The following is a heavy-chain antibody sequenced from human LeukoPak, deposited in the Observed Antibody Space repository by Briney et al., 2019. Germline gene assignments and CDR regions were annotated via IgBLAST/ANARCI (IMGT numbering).Heavy chain of an antibody. CDR2: ISSDGSNE. J-gene: IGHJ4*02. V-gene: IGHV3-30-3*01. CDR3: ARESFGLDY. CDR1: GFTFSNYD. D-gene: IGHD3-16*01. Sequence: GGSLRLSCAASGFTFSNYDMHWVRQAPGKGLEWVAFISSDGSNEYYGDSVKGRFTIYRDNLILYLQMNRLRTEDTAVYFCARESFGLDYWGQGTPVTVSS.